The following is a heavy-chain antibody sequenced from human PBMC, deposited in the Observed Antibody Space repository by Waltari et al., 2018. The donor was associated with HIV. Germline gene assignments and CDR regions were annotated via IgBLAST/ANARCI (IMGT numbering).Heavy chain of an antibody. CDR3: ASLQLLSDRYGMDV. V-gene: IGHV4-4*07. J-gene: IGHJ6*02. Sequence: QVQLQESGPGLVKPSETLSLTCTVSGGSISSYYWSWIRQPAGKGLEWIGRIYTSGSTNYNPSLKSRVTMSVDPSKNQFSLKLSSVTAADTAVYYCASLQLLSDRYGMDVWGQGTTVTVSS. CDR1: GGSISSYY. CDR2: IYTSGST. D-gene: IGHD2-2*01.